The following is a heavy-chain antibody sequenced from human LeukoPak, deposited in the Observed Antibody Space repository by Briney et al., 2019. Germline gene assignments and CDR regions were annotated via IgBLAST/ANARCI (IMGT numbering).Heavy chain of an antibody. D-gene: IGHD2-2*01. CDR1: GGTFSSYA. CDR2: IIPIFGTA. J-gene: IGHJ5*02. Sequence: GSSVKVSCKASGGTFSSYAISWVRQAPGQGLEWMGGIIPIFGTANYAQKFQGRVTITADKSTSTAYMELSSLRSEDTAVYYCARWVVSPVVVPAANWFDPWGQGTLVTVSS. V-gene: IGHV1-69*06. CDR3: ARWVVSPVVVPAANWFDP.